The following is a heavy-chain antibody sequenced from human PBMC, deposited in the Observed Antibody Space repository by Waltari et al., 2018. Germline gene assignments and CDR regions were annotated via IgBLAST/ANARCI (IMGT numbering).Heavy chain of an antibody. CDR3: AKDISGYYSGGY. CDR1: GFTFSSYA. CDR2: IYSGGST. Sequence: EVQLLESGGGLVQPGGSLRLSCAASGFTFSSYAMSWVRQAPGKGLEWVSVIYSGGSTYYADSVKGRFTISRDNSKNTLYLQMNSLRAEDTAVYYCAKDISGYYSGGYWGQGTLVTVSS. J-gene: IGHJ4*02. D-gene: IGHD3-22*01. V-gene: IGHV3-23*03.